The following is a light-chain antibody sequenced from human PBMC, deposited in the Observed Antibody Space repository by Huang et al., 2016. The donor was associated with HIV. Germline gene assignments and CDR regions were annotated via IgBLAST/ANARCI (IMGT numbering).Light chain of an antibody. CDR3: QQYNDWPIT. Sequence: IVLTQSPATLSVSPVERATLSCRASQSVSGHLAWYQQKPGQAPRLLIFGASTRATCVPAKFRGSGSGTEFTLTITSLQSEDFAIYYCQQYNDWPITFGPGTKVDMK. J-gene: IGKJ3*01. V-gene: IGKV3-15*01. CDR1: QSVSGH. CDR2: GAS.